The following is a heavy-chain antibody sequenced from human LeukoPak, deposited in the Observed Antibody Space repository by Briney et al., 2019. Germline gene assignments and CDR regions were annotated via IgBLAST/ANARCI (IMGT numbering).Heavy chain of an antibody. V-gene: IGHV4-39*01. J-gene: IGHJ4*02. D-gene: IGHD5-12*01. CDR1: GGSISSSSYY. CDR3: ARHCGYSGYDIWTGPHRPCDY. Sequence: PSETLSLTCTVSGGSISSSSYYWGWIRQPPGKGLEWIGSIYYSGSTYYNPSLKSRVTISVDTSKNQFSLKLSSVTAADTAVYYCARHCGYSGYDIWTGPHRPCDYWGQGTLVTVSS. CDR2: IYYSGST.